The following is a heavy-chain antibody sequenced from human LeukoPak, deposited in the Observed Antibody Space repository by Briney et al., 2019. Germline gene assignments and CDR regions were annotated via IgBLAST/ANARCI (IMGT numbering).Heavy chain of an antibody. CDR1: GFTFSSYG. V-gene: IGHV3-30*03. CDR3: ARDASGALDY. J-gene: IGHJ4*02. D-gene: IGHD3-10*01. CDR2: ISYDGSNK. Sequence: GGSLRLSCAASGFTFSSYGMHWVRQAPGKGLEWVAVISYDGSNKYYADSVKGRFTISRDNSKNTLYLQMNSLRAEDTAVYYCARDASGALDYWGQGTLVTVSS.